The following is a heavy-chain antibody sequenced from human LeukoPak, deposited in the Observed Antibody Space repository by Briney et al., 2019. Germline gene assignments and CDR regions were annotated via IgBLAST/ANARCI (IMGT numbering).Heavy chain of an antibody. D-gene: IGHD3-10*01. Sequence: ASVKVSCKASGYTFTSYYMHWVRQAPGQGLEWMGITNPSGGSTSYAQKFQGRVTMTRDTSTSTVYMELSSLRSEDTAVYYCARARYYYGSGSCYNPMGYWGQGTLVTVSS. J-gene: IGHJ4*02. CDR3: ARARYYYGSGSCYNPMGY. CDR1: GYTFTSYY. V-gene: IGHV1-46*01. CDR2: TNPSGGST.